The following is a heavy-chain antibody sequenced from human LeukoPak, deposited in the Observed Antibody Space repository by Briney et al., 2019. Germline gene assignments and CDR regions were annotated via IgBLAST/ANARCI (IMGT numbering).Heavy chain of an antibody. Sequence: SQTLSLTCAISGDSVSTNSAAWNWIRQSPSRGLEWLGRTYYRSKWYYDYALSVKSRITINPDTSKNQFPLQLNSVTPEDTAVYYCARTSYSGNPPFNWFDPWGQGTLVTVSS. D-gene: IGHD5-12*01. J-gene: IGHJ5*02. CDR2: TYYRSKWYY. V-gene: IGHV6-1*01. CDR3: ARTSYSGNPPFNWFDP. CDR1: GDSVSTNSAA.